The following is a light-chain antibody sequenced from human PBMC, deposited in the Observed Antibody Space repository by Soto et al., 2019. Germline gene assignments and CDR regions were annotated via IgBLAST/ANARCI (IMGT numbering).Light chain of an antibody. CDR2: KAS. V-gene: IGKV1-5*03. Sequence: DIQMTQSPSTLSGSVGDRVTITCLASQTISSWLAGYQQKPGKAPKLLLYKASTLKSGVPSRFSGSGSGTEFTLTISSLQPDDFATYYCQHYNSYSEAFGQGTKVELK. J-gene: IGKJ1*01. CDR1: QTISSW. CDR3: QHYNSYSEA.